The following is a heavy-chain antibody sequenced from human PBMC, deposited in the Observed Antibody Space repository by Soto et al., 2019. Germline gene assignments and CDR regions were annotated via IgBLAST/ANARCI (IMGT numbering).Heavy chain of an antibody. Sequence: SSETLSLTCTVSGGSISSSSYYWGWIRQPPGKGLEWIGSIYYSGSTYYNPSLKSRVTISVDTSKNQFSLKLSSVTAADTAVYYCMTRWFARELLDYYYYGMDVWGQGTTVTVSS. J-gene: IGHJ6*02. V-gene: IGHV4-39*01. CDR3: MTRWFARELLDYYYYGMDV. D-gene: IGHD3-10*01. CDR1: GGSISSSSYY. CDR2: IYYSGST.